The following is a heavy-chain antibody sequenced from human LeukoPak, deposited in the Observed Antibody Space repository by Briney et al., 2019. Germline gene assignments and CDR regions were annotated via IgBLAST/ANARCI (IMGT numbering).Heavy chain of an antibody. Sequence: SETLSHTCTVSGDPFSDFYRSWIRQPPGKGLEWIGYIFNSGSTNYNPSLKSRVTISLVTSKNQFSLKLSSVTAADTAVYYCARGVVAAAGRTFDFWGQGTLVTVSS. J-gene: IGHJ4*02. D-gene: IGHD6-13*01. V-gene: IGHV4-59*01. CDR2: IFNSGST. CDR1: GDPFSDFY. CDR3: ARGVVAAAGRTFDF.